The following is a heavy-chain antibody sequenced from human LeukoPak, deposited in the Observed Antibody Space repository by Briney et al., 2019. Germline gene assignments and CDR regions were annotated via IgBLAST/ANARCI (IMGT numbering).Heavy chain of an antibody. V-gene: IGHV3-21*01. CDR3: TRDLMDYDASTGLHHYYMDV. CDR1: GFTFSSYS. D-gene: IGHD3-9*01. CDR2: ISSSSSYI. J-gene: IGHJ6*02. Sequence: SGGSLRLSCAASGFTFSSYSMNWVRQAPGKGLEWVSSISSSSSYIYYADSVKGRFTISRDNAKNSLYLQMNTLRVEDTAVYYCTRDLMDYDASTGLHHYYMDVWGQGTTVTVSS.